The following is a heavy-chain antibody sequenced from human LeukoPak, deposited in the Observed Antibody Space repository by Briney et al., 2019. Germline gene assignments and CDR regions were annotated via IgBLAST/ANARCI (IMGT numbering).Heavy chain of an antibody. V-gene: IGHV3-23*01. D-gene: IGHD1-26*01. CDR1: GFTLSNYA. Sequence: GGSLRLSCAASGFTLSNYAMSWVRQAPGKGLEWVSIISSSAGGTYYADSVKGRFTISRDNSRNTLYLQMNSLRAEDTAVYYCAKRGATQTKEFDYWGQGTLVTVSS. CDR2: ISSSAGGT. J-gene: IGHJ4*02. CDR3: AKRGATQTKEFDY.